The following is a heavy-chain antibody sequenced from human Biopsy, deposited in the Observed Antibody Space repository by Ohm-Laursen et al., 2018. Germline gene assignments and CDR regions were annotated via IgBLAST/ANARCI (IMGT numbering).Heavy chain of an antibody. CDR1: GGSIISYY. CDR2: VYNGGIT. D-gene: IGHD3-3*01. CDR3: ARTPRDSFWSGSYKRGLWFDP. Sequence: SETLSLTCRASGGSIISYYWTWIRQPPGKGLEWIGHVYNGGITNYNPSLKSRVTISKDTSKNQFSLQVNSVTAADTAVYYCARTPRDSFWSGSYKRGLWFDPWGQGTLVIVSS. V-gene: IGHV4-59*01. J-gene: IGHJ5*02.